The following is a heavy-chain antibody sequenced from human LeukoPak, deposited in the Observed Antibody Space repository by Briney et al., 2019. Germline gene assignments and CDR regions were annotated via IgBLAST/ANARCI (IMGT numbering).Heavy chain of an antibody. V-gene: IGHV4-59*08. CDR3: AGQTAGSFDY. J-gene: IGHJ4*02. Sequence: SETLSLTCTVSGGSISSYYWSWIRQPPGKGLEWIGYIYYSGSTNYNPSLKSRVTISVDTSKNQFSLKLSSVTAADTAVYYCAGQTAGSFDYWGQGTLVTVSS. D-gene: IGHD6-19*01. CDR1: GGSISSYY. CDR2: IYYSGST.